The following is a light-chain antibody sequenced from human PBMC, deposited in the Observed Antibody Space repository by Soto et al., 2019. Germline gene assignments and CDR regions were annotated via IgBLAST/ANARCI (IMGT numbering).Light chain of an antibody. CDR3: QQYFEWPPMT. J-gene: IGKJ1*01. Sequence: EIVMTKSPATLSVSPGERATLSCRASQSVSSNLAWYQQKPGQAPRLLIYGASTRATGIPDRFRGSGSGTEFTLTISSLRSEDSAIYYCQQYFEWPPMTFGQGTKVDIK. CDR2: GAS. V-gene: IGKV3-15*01. CDR1: QSVSSN.